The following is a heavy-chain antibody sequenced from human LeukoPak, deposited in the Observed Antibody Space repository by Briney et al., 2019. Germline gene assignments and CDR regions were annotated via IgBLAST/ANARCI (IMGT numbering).Heavy chain of an antibody. CDR1: GFTFNSYA. Sequence: PGGSLRLSCAASGFTFNSYAMSWVRQAPGKGLEWVSAISGSGGSTYYADSVKGRFTISRDNSKNTLYLQMNSLRAGDTAVYYCAKDGGNWNDVKWFDPWGQGTLVTVSS. J-gene: IGHJ5*02. V-gene: IGHV3-23*01. CDR3: AKDGGNWNDVKWFDP. CDR2: ISGSGGST. D-gene: IGHD1-20*01.